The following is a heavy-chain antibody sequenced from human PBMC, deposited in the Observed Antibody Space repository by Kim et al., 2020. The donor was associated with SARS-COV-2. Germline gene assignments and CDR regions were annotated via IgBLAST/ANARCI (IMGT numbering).Heavy chain of an antibody. J-gene: IGHJ6*01. Sequence: SETLSLTCTVSGGSVSSGSYYWSWIRQPPGKGLEWIGYIYYSGSTNYNPSLKSRVTISVDTSKNQFSLKLSSVTAADTAVYYCARSLIAAAGTTLHYGM. CDR3: ARSLIAAAGTTLHYGM. V-gene: IGHV4-61*01. CDR1: GGSVSSGSYY. D-gene: IGHD6-13*01. CDR2: IYYSGST.